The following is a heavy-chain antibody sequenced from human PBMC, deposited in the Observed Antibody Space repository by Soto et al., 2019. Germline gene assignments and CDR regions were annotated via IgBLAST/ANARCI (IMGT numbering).Heavy chain of an antibody. Sequence: GGSLRLSCAASGFTFTRYSMNWVRQAPGKGLEWVSSISSTTNYIYYGDSMKGRFTISRDNAKNSLYLEMNSLRAEDTAVYYCERESEDLTSNLDYWGQGTLVTVSS. CDR3: ERESEDLTSNLDY. J-gene: IGHJ4*02. V-gene: IGHV3-21*06. CDR1: GFTFTRYS. CDR2: ISSTTNYI.